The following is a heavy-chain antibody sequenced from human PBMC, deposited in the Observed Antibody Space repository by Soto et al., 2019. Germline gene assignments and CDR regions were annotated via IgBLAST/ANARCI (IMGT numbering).Heavy chain of an antibody. D-gene: IGHD2-2*01. CDR2: IYYSGST. CDR1: GGSISSSSYY. V-gene: IGHV4-39*01. CDR3: ARHDINDCSSTSCYGGFSGY. J-gene: IGHJ4*02. Sequence: QLQLQESGPGLVKPSETLSLTCTVSGGSISSSSYYWGWIRQPPGKGLEWIGSIYYSGSTYYNPSLKSRVTISVDTSKNQFSLKLSSVTAADTAVYYCARHDINDCSSTSCYGGFSGYWGQGTLVTVSS.